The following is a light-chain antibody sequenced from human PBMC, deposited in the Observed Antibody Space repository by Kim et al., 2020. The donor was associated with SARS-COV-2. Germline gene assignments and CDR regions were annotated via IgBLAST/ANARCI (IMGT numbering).Light chain of an antibody. CDR2: EDV. V-gene: IGLV6-57*03. J-gene: IGLJ3*02. CDR3: QSYGSSSHRV. Sequence: KTVTISCTRSSGSIASNYVQWYQQRPGSAPLTVIYEDVERPSGIPDRFSGSINSSSNSASLTISGLRSEDEADYYCQSYGSSSHRVFGGGTQLTVL. CDR1: SGSIASNY.